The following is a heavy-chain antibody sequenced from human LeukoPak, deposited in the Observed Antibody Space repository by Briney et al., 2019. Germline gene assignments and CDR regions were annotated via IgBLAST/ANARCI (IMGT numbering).Heavy chain of an antibody. J-gene: IGHJ4*02. CDR2: INHSGST. V-gene: IGHV4-34*01. Sequence: SETLSLTCAVYGGSFSGYYWSWIRQPPGKGLEWIGDINHSGSTNYNPSLKSRVTISVDTSKNQFSLKLSSVTAADTAVYYCARGTVTTDLTSYTIDYWGQGTLVTVSS. CDR1: GGSFSGYY. CDR3: ARGTVTTDLTSYTIDY. D-gene: IGHD4-11*01.